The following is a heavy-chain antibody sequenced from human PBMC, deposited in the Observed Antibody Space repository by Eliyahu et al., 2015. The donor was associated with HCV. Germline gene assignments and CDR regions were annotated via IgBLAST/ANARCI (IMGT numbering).Heavy chain of an antibody. J-gene: IGHJ4*02. V-gene: IGHV1-2*02. CDR1: GFTFTDFY. D-gene: IGHD6-19*01. CDR2: INLNSDAT. Sequence: QVQLVQSGAEVKKPGASVKVSCKASGFTFTDFYMHWVRQAPGQGLEWVGWINLNSDATQSAQKFQGRVTMTRDTSIRTAYMELSSLTYDDTALYFCARDSASVAGTFFDSWGQGTLVTVSS. CDR3: ARDSASVAGTFFDS.